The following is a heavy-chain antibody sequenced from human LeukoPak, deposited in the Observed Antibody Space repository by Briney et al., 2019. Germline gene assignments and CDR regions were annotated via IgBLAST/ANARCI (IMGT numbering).Heavy chain of an antibody. D-gene: IGHD6-13*01. Sequence: GGSLRLSCAASGFTFSSYEMNWVRQAPGKGLVWVSCINSDGSSTSYADSVKGRFTISRDNAKNTLYLQMNSLRAEDTAVYYCAREIQSRYMDYWGQGTLVTVSS. CDR1: GFTFSSYE. CDR3: AREIQSRYMDY. V-gene: IGHV3-74*01. CDR2: INSDGSST. J-gene: IGHJ4*02.